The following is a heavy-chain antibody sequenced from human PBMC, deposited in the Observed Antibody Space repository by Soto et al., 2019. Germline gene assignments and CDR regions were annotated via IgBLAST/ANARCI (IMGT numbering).Heavy chain of an antibody. CDR3: ARDYYDSSGYLDY. V-gene: IGHV3-7*01. CDR2: IKQDGSEK. J-gene: IGHJ4*02. D-gene: IGHD3-22*01. Sequence: GGSLRLSCAAPGFTFSSYWMSWVRQAPGKGLEWVANIKQDGSEKYYVDSVKGRFTISRDNAKNSLYLQMNSLRAEDTAVYYCARDYYDSSGYLDYWGQGTLVTVSS. CDR1: GFTFSSYW.